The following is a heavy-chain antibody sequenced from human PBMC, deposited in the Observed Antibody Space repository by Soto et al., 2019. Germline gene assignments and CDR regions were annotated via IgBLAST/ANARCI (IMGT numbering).Heavy chain of an antibody. D-gene: IGHD4-17*01. CDR2: IYYSGST. CDR1: GGSISSSSYY. Sequence: QLQLQESGPGLVKPSETLSLTCTVSGGSISSSSYYWGWIRQPPGKGLEGIGSIYYSGSTYYNPSLKSRVTISVDTSKNQFSLKLSSVTAADTAVYYCARHDYGDLFNWFDPWGQGTLVTVSS. V-gene: IGHV4-39*01. J-gene: IGHJ5*02. CDR3: ARHDYGDLFNWFDP.